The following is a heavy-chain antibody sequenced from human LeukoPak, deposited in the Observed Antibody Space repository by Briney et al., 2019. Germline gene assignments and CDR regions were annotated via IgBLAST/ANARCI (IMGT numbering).Heavy chain of an antibody. Sequence: GRSLRLSCAASGFTFSSYAMHWVRQAPGKGLEWVAVISYDGSNKYYADSVKGRFTISRDNSKNTLYLQMNSLRAEDTAVYYCARGWCSGGSCYSAFDYWGQGTLVTVSS. CDR2: ISYDGSNK. CDR1: GFTFSSYA. V-gene: IGHV3-30*04. J-gene: IGHJ4*02. D-gene: IGHD2-15*01. CDR3: ARGWCSGGSCYSAFDY.